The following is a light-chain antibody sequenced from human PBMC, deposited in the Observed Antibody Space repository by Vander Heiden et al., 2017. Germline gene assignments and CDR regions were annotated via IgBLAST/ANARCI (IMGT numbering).Light chain of an antibody. CDR2: DIS. V-gene: IGLV2-23*02. CDR1: RRDIGSYDL. J-gene: IGLJ2*01. Sequence: QSALTQPASVSGAPGQSITISCTGTRRDIGSYDLVSWYQQHPGKVPILIIYDISERPSGVSSRFSGSKSGNTASLTISGLQADDEAYYYCCSYAGFSVVFGGGTKVTVL. CDR3: CSYAGFSVV.